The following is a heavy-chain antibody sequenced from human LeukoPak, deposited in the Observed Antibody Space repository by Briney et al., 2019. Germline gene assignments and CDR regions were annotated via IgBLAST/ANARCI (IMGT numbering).Heavy chain of an antibody. J-gene: IGHJ4*02. Sequence: GASVKVSCKASGYTFTSYGISWVRQAPGQGLVWMGWISAYNGNTNYAQKLQGRVTMTTDTSTSTAYMELRSLRSDDTAVYYCARDWGGFGELVLDYWGQGTLVTVSS. CDR3: ARDWGGFGELVLDY. CDR1: GYTFTSYG. V-gene: IGHV1-18*01. D-gene: IGHD3-10*01. CDR2: ISAYNGNT.